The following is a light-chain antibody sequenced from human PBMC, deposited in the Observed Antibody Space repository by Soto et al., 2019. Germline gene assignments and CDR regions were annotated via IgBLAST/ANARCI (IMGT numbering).Light chain of an antibody. Sequence: DIQLTQSPSFLSASVGDRVTITCRASQDINSYLAWYQQKPGKAPKLLIFGASTLQSRVPSTFSGSGSGTEFTLTISSLQPEDFATYYCQQLNSYSIFTFGPGTKVDI. CDR2: GAS. V-gene: IGKV1-9*01. CDR3: QQLNSYSIFT. J-gene: IGKJ3*01. CDR1: QDINSY.